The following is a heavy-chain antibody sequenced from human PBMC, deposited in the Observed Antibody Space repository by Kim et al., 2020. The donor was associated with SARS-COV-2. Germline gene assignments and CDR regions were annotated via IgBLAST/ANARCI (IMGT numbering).Heavy chain of an antibody. J-gene: IGHJ5*02. CDR3: ASEEDYDFWSGYSRVTWFDP. Sequence: ASVKVSCKASGYTLTGYYMHWVRQAPGQGLEWMGWINPNSGGTNYAQKFQGRVTMTRDTSISTAYMELSRLRADDTAVYYCASEEDYDFWSGYSRVTWFDPWGQGTLVTVSS. V-gene: IGHV1-2*02. D-gene: IGHD3-3*01. CDR1: GYTLTGYY. CDR2: INPNSGGT.